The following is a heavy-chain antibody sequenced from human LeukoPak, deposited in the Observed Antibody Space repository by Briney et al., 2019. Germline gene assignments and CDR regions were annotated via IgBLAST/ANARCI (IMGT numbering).Heavy chain of an antibody. V-gene: IGHV4-59*07. CDR2: IYDSGTN. J-gene: IGHJ4*02. D-gene: IGHD3-3*01. CDR1: GGSISSYY. CDR3: ARHLAYYDFWSGYSPFDY. Sequence: SDCLSLTCTVSGGSISSYYWSWIRQPPGKGLEWIGYIYDSGTNNYNPSLKSRVTISVDTSKNQFSLKLSSVTAADTAVYYCARHLAYYDFWSGYSPFDYWGQGTLVTV.